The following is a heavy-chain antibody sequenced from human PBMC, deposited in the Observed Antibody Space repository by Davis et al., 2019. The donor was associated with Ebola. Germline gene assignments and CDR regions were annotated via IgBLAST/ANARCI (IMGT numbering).Heavy chain of an antibody. CDR3: AIFDYYYGMDV. CDR1: GGSFSGYY. V-gene: IGHV4-34*01. J-gene: IGHJ6*02. CDR2: INHSGST. Sequence: PSETLSLTCAVYGGSFSGYYWSWIRQPPGKGLEWIGEINHSGSTNYNPSLKSRVTISVDTSKNQFSLKLSSVTAADTAVYYCAIFDYYYGMDVWGQGTTVTVSS. D-gene: IGHD3-3*01.